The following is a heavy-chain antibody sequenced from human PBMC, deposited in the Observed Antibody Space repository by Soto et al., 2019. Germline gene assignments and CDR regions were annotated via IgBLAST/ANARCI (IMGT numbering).Heavy chain of an antibody. CDR2: IKQDGSEK. J-gene: IGHJ6*03. CDR3: ASATYGDSERYYYYYMDV. D-gene: IGHD4-17*01. V-gene: IGHV3-7*01. CDR1: GFTFSSYW. Sequence: PGGSLRLSCAASGFTFSSYWMSWVRQAPGKGLEWVANIKQDGSEKYYVDSVKGRFTISRDNAKNSLYLQMNSLRAEDTAVYYCASATYGDSERYYYYYMDVWGKGTTVTVSS.